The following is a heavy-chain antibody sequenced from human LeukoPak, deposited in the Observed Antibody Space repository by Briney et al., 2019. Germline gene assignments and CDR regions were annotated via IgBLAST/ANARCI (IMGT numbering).Heavy chain of an antibody. V-gene: IGHV4-59*01. CDR3: ARDRYSGSLSAFDI. J-gene: IGHJ3*02. D-gene: IGHD1-26*01. CDR1: GGSIISYY. Sequence: SETLSLTCTVSGGSIISYYWSWFRQPPGKGPEWIGYINTSGNTNYKPSLKSRVTISIDTSKNQFSLKLGSVTAADTAVYYCARDRYSGSLSAFDIWSRGTMVTVSS. CDR2: INTSGNT.